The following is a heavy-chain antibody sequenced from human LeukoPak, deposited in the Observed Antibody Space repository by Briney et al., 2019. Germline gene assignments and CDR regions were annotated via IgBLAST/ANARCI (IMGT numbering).Heavy chain of an antibody. CDR3: ARDYRSSSIWENWFDP. J-gene: IGHJ5*02. Sequence: GASVTVSCKASVYTFSSYGISWVRQAPGQGLEWMGWISGNNGKTNHAQKFQGRLTMTTDTATRTAYMELRSLTSDDTAVYYCARDYRSSSIWENWFDPWGQGTLVTVSS. D-gene: IGHD2-2*01. CDR2: ISGNNGKT. CDR1: VYTFSSYG. V-gene: IGHV1-18*01.